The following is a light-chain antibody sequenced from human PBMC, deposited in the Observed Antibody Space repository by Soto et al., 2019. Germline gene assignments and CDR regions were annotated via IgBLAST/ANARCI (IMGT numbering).Light chain of an antibody. CDR2: DTS. CDR1: QGISSG. V-gene: IGKV3-15*01. J-gene: IGKJ4*01. Sequence: MTQSPATLSVSPGDRATLSCRASQGISSGLAWYQQKPGQTPRLLIYDTSTRATGVPARFSGSRSGAEFTLTICSLQSEDFAVYYCQHYVTCPVTFGEGTKVDIK. CDR3: QHYVTCPVT.